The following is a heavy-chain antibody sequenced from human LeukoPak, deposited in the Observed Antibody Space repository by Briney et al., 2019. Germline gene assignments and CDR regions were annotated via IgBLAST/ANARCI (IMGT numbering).Heavy chain of an antibody. J-gene: IGHJ6*03. CDR2: IWYDGSNK. CDR1: GFTFSSYG. CDR3: AKGMPYYYYMDV. Sequence: GGSLRLSCAASGFTFSSYGMHWVRQAPGKGLEWVAVIWYDGSNKYYADSVKGRFTISRDNSKNTLYLQMNSLRAEDTALYYCAKGMPYYYYMDVWGKGTTVTVSS. V-gene: IGHV3-33*06. D-gene: IGHD2-2*01.